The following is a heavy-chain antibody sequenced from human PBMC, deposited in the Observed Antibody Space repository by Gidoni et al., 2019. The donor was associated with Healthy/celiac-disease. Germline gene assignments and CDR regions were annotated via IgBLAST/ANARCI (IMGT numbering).Heavy chain of an antibody. D-gene: IGHD4-17*01. CDR3: AKGLYGDYELNSFDP. J-gene: IGHJ5*02. CDR2: IGGGGGRR. V-gene: IGHV3-23*01. CDR1: GLTFRSYA. Sequence: EVQLLESRGGLGQPVRSLRLYCAASGLTFRSYAVSWVRQAPGKGMGGGREAAGKGLAVVAAIGGGGGRRYYADTMNGRFTISRHNTKNTLYLQMTSLMAGDTGIYYCAKGLYGDYELNSFDPWGQGTLVTVSS.